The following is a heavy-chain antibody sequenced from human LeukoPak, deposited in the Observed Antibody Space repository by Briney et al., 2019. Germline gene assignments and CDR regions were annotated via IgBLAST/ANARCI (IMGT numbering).Heavy chain of an antibody. CDR2: IYRDGDT. J-gene: IGHJ4*02. V-gene: IGHV3-53*01. Sequence: GGSLRLSCAASGFTVSSNYTSWVRQAPGKGLEWVSVIYRDGDTDYADSVKGRFTISRDNSKNTLYLQMNSLRAEDTAVYYCARGRPGYGDYDYWGQGTLVTVSS. CDR1: GFTVSSNY. D-gene: IGHD4-17*01. CDR3: ARGRPGYGDYDY.